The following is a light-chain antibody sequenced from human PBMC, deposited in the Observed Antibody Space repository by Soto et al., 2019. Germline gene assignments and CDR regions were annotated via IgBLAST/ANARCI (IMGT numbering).Light chain of an antibody. J-gene: IGLJ1*01. CDR3: QSHDSSLHASV. V-gene: IGLV1-40*01. Sequence: QPVLTQPPSVSGAPGQRVPISCTGSSSNIGAGYDVHWYLPLPGTAPKLLIYGNTNRPSGVPDRFSGSKSGSSASLAITGLQAEDEADYYCQSHDSSLHASVFGTGTKLTVL. CDR1: SSNIGAGYD. CDR2: GNT.